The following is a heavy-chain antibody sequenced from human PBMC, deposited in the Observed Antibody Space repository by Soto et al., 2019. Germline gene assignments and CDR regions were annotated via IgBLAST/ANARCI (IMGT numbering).Heavy chain of an antibody. J-gene: IGHJ4*02. D-gene: IGHD2-15*01. CDR3: ARELTRYCSGGSCYGGLDY. V-gene: IGHV1-69*04. Sequence: SVKVSCKASGGTFSSYTISWVRQAPGQGLEWMGRIIPILGIANYAQKFQGRVTITADKSTSTAYMELSSLRSEDTAVYYCARELTRYCSGGSCYGGLDYWGQGTLVTVSS. CDR1: GGTFSSYT. CDR2: IIPILGIA.